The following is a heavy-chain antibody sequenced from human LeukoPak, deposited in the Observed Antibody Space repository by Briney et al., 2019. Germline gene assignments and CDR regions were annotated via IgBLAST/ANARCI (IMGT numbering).Heavy chain of an antibody. CDR3: AREMSWFEEFVYEGYYYGRDV. CDR1: GFTVSSNY. J-gene: IGHJ6*02. Sequence: PGGSLRLSCAASGFTVSSNYMSWVRQAPGKGQEWVSVIYSGGSTYYADSVKGRFTISRDNSKNTLYLQMNSLRAEDTAVYYCAREMSWFEEFVYEGYYYGRDVWGQGTTVTVSS. D-gene: IGHD3-10*01. CDR2: IYSGGST. V-gene: IGHV3-66*02.